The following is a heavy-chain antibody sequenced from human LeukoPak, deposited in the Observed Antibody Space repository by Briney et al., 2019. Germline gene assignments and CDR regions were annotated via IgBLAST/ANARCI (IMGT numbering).Heavy chain of an antibody. J-gene: IGHJ4*02. D-gene: IGHD6-19*01. Sequence: SETLSLTCTVSGVSISSYYWSWIRHPPGKGLEWIGYIYYSGSTNYNPSLKSRVTISVDTSKNQFSLKLSSVTAADTAVYYCARAGSSGWSNPAHFDYWGQGTLVTVSS. CDR3: ARAGSSGWSNPAHFDY. CDR2: IYYSGST. CDR1: GVSISSYY. V-gene: IGHV4-59*01.